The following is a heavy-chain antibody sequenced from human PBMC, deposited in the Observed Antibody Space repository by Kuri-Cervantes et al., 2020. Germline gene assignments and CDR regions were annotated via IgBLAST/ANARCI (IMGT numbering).Heavy chain of an antibody. Sequence: GESLKISCAASGFTFSSYGMHWVRQAPGKGLEWVAVISYDGSNKYYADSVKGRFTISRDNAKNSLYLQMSSLRAEDTALYSCVREVGAPGAYDKWGQGTMVTVSS. CDR1: GFTFSSYG. CDR2: ISYDGSNK. V-gene: IGHV3-30*03. CDR3: VREVGAPGAYDK. J-gene: IGHJ3*02. D-gene: IGHD1-26*01.